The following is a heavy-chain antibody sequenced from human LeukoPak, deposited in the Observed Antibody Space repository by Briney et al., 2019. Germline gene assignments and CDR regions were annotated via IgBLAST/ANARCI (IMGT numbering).Heavy chain of an antibody. V-gene: IGHV3-7*01. CDR1: GFTFSSYW. D-gene: IGHD3-10*01. J-gene: IGHJ5*02. CDR2: IKQDGSVK. CDR3: ARDSYGSGSYYNNWFDT. Sequence: GGSLRLSCAASGFTFSSYWMSWVRQAPGKGLEWVANIKQDGSVKYYVDSVKGRFTISRDNAKNSLYLQMNSLRAEDTAVYYCARDSYGSGSYYNNWFDTWGQGTLVTVSS.